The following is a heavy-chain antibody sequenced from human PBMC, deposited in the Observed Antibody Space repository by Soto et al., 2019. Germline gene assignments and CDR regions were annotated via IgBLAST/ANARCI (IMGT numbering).Heavy chain of an antibody. CDR2: ISYDGSNK. J-gene: IGHJ6*02. V-gene: IGHV3-30-3*01. CDR3: ARDSNYSRYYYYYGMDV. CDR1: GFTFSSYA. Sequence: GGSLRLSCAASGFTFSSYAMHWVRQAPGKGLEWVAVISYDGSNKYYAGSVKGRFTISRDNSKNTLYLQMNSLRAEDTAVYYCARDSNYSRYYYYYGMDVSGQGTTVTVSS. D-gene: IGHD2-15*01.